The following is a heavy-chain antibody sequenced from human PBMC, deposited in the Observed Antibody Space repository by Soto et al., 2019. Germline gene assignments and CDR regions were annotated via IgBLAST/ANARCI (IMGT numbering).Heavy chain of an antibody. V-gene: IGHV1-3*01. CDR3: ASRPGRQWGPLDY. CDR1: GFTSTGYP. J-gene: IGHJ4*02. D-gene: IGHD1-26*01. CDR2: INAGNGNT. Sequence: ASVKVSCKASGFTSTGYPIHWVRQVPGHRLEWMGWINAGNGNTKYSQRFQGRVTISRDTSASAADMELSSLTSEDTAVYYCASRPGRQWGPLDYWGQGSMGTVSS.